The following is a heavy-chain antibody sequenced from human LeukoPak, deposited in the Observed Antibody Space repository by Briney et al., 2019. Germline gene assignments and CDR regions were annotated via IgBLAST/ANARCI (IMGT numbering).Heavy chain of an antibody. J-gene: IGHJ6*03. V-gene: IGHV1-8*03. CDR3: ARDRDFWSGYSPYYYYYMDV. CDR1: GYTFTSYD. CDR2: MNPNSGNT. Sequence: EASVKVSCKASGYTFTSYDINWVRQATGQGLEWMGWMNPNSGNTGYAQKFQGRVTITRNTSISTAYMELSSLRSEDTAVYYCARDRDFWSGYSPYYYYYMDVWGKGTTVTVSS. D-gene: IGHD3-3*01.